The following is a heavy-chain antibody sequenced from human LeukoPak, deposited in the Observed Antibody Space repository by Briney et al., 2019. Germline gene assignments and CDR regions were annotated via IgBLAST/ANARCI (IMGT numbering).Heavy chain of an antibody. CDR1: GFTLRDYY. Sequence: GGSLTLSCAASGFTLRDYYMSWMRQAPGKGLEWVSYISSNSSYTNYADSVKGRFTISRDNAKNSLHLQMNSLRAEDTAVYYCARNDRGAFDIWGQGTMVTVSS. V-gene: IGHV3-11*03. J-gene: IGHJ3*02. CDR2: ISSNSSYT. CDR3: ARNDRGAFDI. D-gene: IGHD3-22*01.